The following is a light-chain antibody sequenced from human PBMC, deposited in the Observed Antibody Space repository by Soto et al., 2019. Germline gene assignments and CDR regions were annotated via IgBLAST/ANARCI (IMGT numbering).Light chain of an antibody. CDR2: GAS. Sequence: EIVVTQSPATLSMSPGEIATLSCRASQSVSNNYLAWYQQKPGQAPRHLIYGASNRATGIPDRFSGSESGKEFTLTNSRQQPDELAVYCCQQYDTLWKCGQGNKV. J-gene: IGKJ1*01. CDR1: QSVSNNY. V-gene: IGKV3-20*01. CDR3: QQYDTLWK.